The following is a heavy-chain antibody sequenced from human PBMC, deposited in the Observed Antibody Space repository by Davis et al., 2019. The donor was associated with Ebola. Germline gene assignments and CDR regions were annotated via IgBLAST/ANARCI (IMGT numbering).Heavy chain of an antibody. J-gene: IGHJ4*02. CDR1: GYTFTSYA. CDR3: ARAREWEPYPFDY. CDR2: INAGNGNT. V-gene: IGHV1-3*01. Sequence: ASVKVSCKASGYTFTSYAMHWVRQAPGQRLEWMGWINAGNGNTKYSQKFQGRVTMTTDTSTSTAYMELRSLRSDDTAVYYCARAREWEPYPFDYWGQGTLVTVSS. D-gene: IGHD1-26*01.